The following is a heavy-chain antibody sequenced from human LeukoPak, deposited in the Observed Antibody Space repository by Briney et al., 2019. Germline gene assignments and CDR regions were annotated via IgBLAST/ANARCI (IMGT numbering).Heavy chain of an antibody. CDR2: ISYDGSNK. V-gene: IGHV3-30*03. CDR3: ALTYRGYSYGPIDY. CDR1: GFTFSSYG. Sequence: PGRSLRLSCAASGFTFSSYGMHWVRQAPGKGLEWVAVISYDGSNKYYADSVKGRFTISRGNSKNTLYLQMNSLRAEDTAVYYCALTYRGYSYGPIDYWGQGTLVTVSS. D-gene: IGHD5-18*01. J-gene: IGHJ4*02.